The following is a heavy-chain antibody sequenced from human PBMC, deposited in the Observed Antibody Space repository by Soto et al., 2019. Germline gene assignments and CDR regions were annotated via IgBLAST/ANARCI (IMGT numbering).Heavy chain of an antibody. CDR3: ARHADDFWSGYPYYFDY. J-gene: IGHJ4*02. V-gene: IGHV4-59*08. Sequence: QVQLQESGPGLVKPSETLSLTCTVSGGSISSYYWSWIRQPPGKGLGWFAYIYYSGSTNYNPSLKSRVTISVDTSKNQFSLKLSSVTAADTAVYYCARHADDFWSGYPYYFDYWGQGTLVTASS. D-gene: IGHD3-3*01. CDR2: IYYSGST. CDR1: GGSISSYY.